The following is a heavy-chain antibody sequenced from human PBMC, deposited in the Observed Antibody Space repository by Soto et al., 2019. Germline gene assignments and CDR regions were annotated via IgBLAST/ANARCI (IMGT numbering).Heavy chain of an antibody. CDR2: MNPINGAT. CDR1: GYDFTAYD. D-gene: IGHD6-13*01. J-gene: IGHJ6*02. Sequence: ASVKVSCKASGYDFTAYDRNWVRQASGQGLEWMGWMNPINGATGTARRFQGRVSLSRNTATGTAYLELTSLRSDDTAVYYCGRGPSPRAPAGGTPYYYAMDVWGQGTTVTVSS. V-gene: IGHV1-8*02. CDR3: GRGPSPRAPAGGTPYYYAMDV.